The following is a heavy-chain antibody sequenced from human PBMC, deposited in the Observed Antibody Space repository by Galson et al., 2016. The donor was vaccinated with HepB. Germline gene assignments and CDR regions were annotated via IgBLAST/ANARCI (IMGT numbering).Heavy chain of an antibody. CDR1: GGSFTAYY. D-gene: IGHD3-3*01. J-gene: IGHJ6*02. CDR3: ARHKKHYEFWSGYLGGMDV. CDR2: IYYSGST. V-gene: IGHV4-34*01. Sequence: ETLSLTCGVHGGSFTAYYWSWIRQAPGEGLEWIGSIYYSGSTYHNPSLKSRGTISVDTSKNQFSLRLSSVTAADTAVYYCARHKKHYEFWSGYLGGMDVWGQGTTVTVSS.